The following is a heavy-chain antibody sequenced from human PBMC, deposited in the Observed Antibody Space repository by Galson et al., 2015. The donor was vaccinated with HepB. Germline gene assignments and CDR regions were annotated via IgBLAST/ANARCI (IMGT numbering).Heavy chain of an antibody. J-gene: IGHJ4*02. Sequence: ALRLSCAASGFTFDDYAMHWVPQAPGKGLEWISYVTWNGGSVGYEDSVKVRFPVASDNANNSLYLQMNSLRVEDTAFYYCAKEAFDSSGHYFEYFDSWGQGTLVTVSS. CDR2: VTWNGGSV. CDR1: GFTFDDYA. V-gene: IGHV3-9*01. D-gene: IGHD3-22*01. CDR3: AKEAFDSSGHYFEYFDS.